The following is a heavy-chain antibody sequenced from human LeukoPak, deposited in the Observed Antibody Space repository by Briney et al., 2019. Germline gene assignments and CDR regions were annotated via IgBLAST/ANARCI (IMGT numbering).Heavy chain of an antibody. D-gene: IGHD3-9*01. CDR1: GDTFTGYY. V-gene: IGHV1-2*02. CDR3: AREFPPLRYFDWFPYHYYYMDV. Sequence: ASVKVSCKASGDTFTGYYMHWLRQAPGQGLEGMRWINSNSGGTNNDKQFQGRVTMTRDKSISRAYMELSSIRYDATAVYYCAREFPPLRYFDWFPYHYYYMDVWGKGTTVTVSS. CDR2: INSNSGGT. J-gene: IGHJ6*03.